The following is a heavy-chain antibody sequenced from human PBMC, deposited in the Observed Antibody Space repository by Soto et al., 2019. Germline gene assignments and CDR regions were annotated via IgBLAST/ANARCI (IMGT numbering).Heavy chain of an antibody. CDR3: AAAAPQTLGYCYYGMDV. CDR2: IVVGSGNT. Sequence: QMQLVQSGPEVKKPGTSVKVSCKASGFTFTSSAVQWVRQARGQRLEGIGWIVVGSGNTNYAQKFQERVTVTRDMSTSAASMELSSLRSEDTAVYYCAAAAPQTLGYCYYGMDVWGQGTTVTVSS. D-gene: IGHD7-27*01. J-gene: IGHJ6*02. CDR1: GFTFTSSA. V-gene: IGHV1-58*01.